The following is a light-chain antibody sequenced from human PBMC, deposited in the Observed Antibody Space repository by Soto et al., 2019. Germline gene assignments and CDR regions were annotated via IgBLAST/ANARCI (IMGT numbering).Light chain of an antibody. CDR1: SSDVGGYKY. V-gene: IGLV2-14*01. CDR2: EVS. Sequence: QSALTQPASVSGSPGQSITISCTGSSSDVGGYKYVSWYQHHPGKAPKLIIYEVSNRPSGVSNRFSASKSGNTASLTISGLQAEDEADYYCCSYAPGSTWVFGGGTKLTVL. J-gene: IGLJ3*02. CDR3: CSYAPGSTWV.